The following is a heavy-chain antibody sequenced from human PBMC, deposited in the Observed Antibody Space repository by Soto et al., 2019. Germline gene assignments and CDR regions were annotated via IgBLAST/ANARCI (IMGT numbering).Heavy chain of an antibody. CDR3: AIRIVSTETFDY. Sequence: QVQLQESGPGLVKPSETLSLTCTVSGGSLTSYYWSWIRQPPGKGLEWIGFVYYTGIARYNPSLNWRVTISLDTSKTLFSLKLTSVTAADTAIYYCAIRIVSTETFDYWGQGTLVTVSS. CDR2: VYYTGIA. CDR1: GGSLTSYY. J-gene: IGHJ4*02. D-gene: IGHD5-12*01. V-gene: IGHV4-59*08.